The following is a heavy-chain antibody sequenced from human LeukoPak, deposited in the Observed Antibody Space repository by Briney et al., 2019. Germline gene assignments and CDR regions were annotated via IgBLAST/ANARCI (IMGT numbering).Heavy chain of an antibody. D-gene: IGHD1-26*01. J-gene: IGHJ4*02. V-gene: IGHV3-73*01. Sequence: GGSLRLSCAASGFTFSGSAMHWVRQASGKGLEWVGRIRSKANSYATAYAASVKGRFTISRDDSKNTAYLQMSSLKTEDTAVYYCTRSDGSYYYWHLDYWGQGTLVTVSS. CDR2: IRSKANSYAT. CDR3: TRSDGSYYYWHLDY. CDR1: GFTFSGSA.